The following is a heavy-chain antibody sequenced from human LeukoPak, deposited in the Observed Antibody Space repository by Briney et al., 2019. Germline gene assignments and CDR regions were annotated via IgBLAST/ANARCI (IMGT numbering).Heavy chain of an antibody. Sequence: GASLKISCKGSGYSFTSYWIGWVRQLPGKGLEWMGIIYPGDSDTRYSPSFQGQVTISADKSISTAYLQWSSLKASDTAMCYCARQISGYSTSNWFDPWGQGTLVTVTS. CDR2: IYPGDSDT. CDR1: GYSFTSYW. V-gene: IGHV5-51*01. J-gene: IGHJ5*02. CDR3: ARQISGYSTSNWFDP. D-gene: IGHD3-9*01.